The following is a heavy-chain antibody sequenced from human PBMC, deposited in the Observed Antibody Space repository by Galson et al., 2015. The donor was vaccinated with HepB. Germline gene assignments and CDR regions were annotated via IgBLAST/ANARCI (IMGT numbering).Heavy chain of an antibody. Sequence: SLRLSCAASGFTFSNAWMSWVRQAPGKGLEWVGRIKSKTDGGTTDYAAPVKGRFTISRDDSKNTLYLQMNSLKTEDTAVYYCTTGGSVPAAIPGYGNYYYYYGMDVWGQGTTVTVSS. D-gene: IGHD2-2*02. J-gene: IGHJ6*02. CDR2: IKSKTDGGTT. CDR3: TTGGSVPAAIPGYGNYYYYYGMDV. CDR1: GFTFSNAW. V-gene: IGHV3-15*01.